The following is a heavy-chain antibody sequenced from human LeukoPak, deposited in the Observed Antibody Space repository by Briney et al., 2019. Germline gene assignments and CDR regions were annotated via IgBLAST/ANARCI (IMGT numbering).Heavy chain of an antibody. V-gene: IGHV4-4*07. CDR1: GGSMSSYY. J-gene: IGHJ3*02. Sequence: SETLSLTCTVSGGSMSSYYWSWIRQPAGKGLEWIGRIYTSGSTNYNPSLKSRVTMSVDTSKNQFSLKLSSVTAADTAVYYCARDSHDYSNDAFDIWGQGTMVTVSS. D-gene: IGHD4-11*01. CDR3: ARDSHDYSNDAFDI. CDR2: IYTSGST.